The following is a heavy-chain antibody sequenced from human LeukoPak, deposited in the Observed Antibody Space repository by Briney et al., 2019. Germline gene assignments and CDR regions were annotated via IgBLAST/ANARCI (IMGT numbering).Heavy chain of an antibody. CDR1: GGTFSSYA. V-gene: IGHV1-69*05. CDR2: IIPIFGTA. CDR3: AAALLGYCSSTSCYTPHYYYYYMDV. D-gene: IGHD2-2*02. Sequence: SVKVSCKASGGTFSSYAISWVRQAPGQGLEWMGGIIPIFGTANYAQKFQGRVTITTDESTSTAYMELSSLRSGDTAVYYCAAALLGYCSSTSCYTPHYYYYYMDVWGKGTAVTVS. J-gene: IGHJ6*03.